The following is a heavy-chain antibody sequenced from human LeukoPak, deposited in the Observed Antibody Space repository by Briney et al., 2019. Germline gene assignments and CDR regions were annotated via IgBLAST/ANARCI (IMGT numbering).Heavy chain of an antibody. CDR3: ARAKISYSSSSAVDP. V-gene: IGHV3-74*01. Sequence: GGSLRLSCAASGFTFSSYWMHWVRQAPGKGLVWVSRINSDGSSTSYADSVKGRFTISRDSAKNTLYLQMNSLRAEDTAVYYCARAKISYSSSSAVDPWGQGTLVTVSS. CDR2: INSDGSST. D-gene: IGHD6-6*01. J-gene: IGHJ5*02. CDR1: GFTFSSYW.